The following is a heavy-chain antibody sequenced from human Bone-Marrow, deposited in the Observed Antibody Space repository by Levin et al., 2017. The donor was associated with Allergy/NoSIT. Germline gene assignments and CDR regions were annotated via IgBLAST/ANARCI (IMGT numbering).Heavy chain of an antibody. D-gene: IGHD3-22*01. V-gene: IGHV3-23*01. CDR2: ISGSGGST. CDR1: GFIFSSYA. CDR3: AKHDYYDSSGYYY. J-gene: IGHJ4*02. Sequence: GGSLRLSCAGSGFIFSSYAMSWVRQAPGKGLEWVSSISGSGGSTFYADSVKGRFTISRDNSKNTLFLQVNSLRAEDTAIYYCAKHDYYDSSGYYYWGQGALVTVSS.